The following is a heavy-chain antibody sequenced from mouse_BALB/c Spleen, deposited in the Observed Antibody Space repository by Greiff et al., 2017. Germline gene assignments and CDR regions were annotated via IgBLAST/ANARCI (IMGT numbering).Heavy chain of an antibody. Sequence: VQLQQSGTVLARPGASVKMSCKASGYSFTSYWMHWVQQRPGQGLEWIGAIYPGNSDTSYNQKFKGKAKLTAVTSASTAYMELSSLTNEDSAVYYCASGCGSSYGFAYWGQGTLVTVSA. CDR1: GYSFTSYW. V-gene: IGHV1-5*01. CDR2: IYPGNSDT. D-gene: IGHD1-1*01. CDR3: ASGCGSSYGFAY. J-gene: IGHJ3*01.